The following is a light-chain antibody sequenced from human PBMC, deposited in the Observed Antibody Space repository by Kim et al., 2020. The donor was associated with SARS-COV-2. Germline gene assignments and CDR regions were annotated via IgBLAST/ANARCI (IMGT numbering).Light chain of an antibody. CDR3: LQHNAYPLT. CDR1: QGISHY. Sequence: DIQMTQSPSAMSASVGGRVTITCRASQGISHYLAWFQQKPGKVPKRLIYAASNLQSGVPSRFSGGGSGTEFTLTISSLQPEDLATYYCLQHNAYPLTFGGGTKVDIK. V-gene: IGKV1-17*03. CDR2: AAS. J-gene: IGKJ4*01.